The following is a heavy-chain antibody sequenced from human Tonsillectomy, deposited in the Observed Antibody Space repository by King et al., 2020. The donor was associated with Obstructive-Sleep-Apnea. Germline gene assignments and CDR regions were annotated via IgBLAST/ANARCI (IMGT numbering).Heavy chain of an antibody. J-gene: IGHJ1*01. Sequence: QLQESGPGLVKPSETLSLTCSVSGGSTSSSSYYWGWIRQPPGKGLEWIGSIFYSGTTYYNPSLKSRVTISVDTSKNQSSLKLTSVSAAHTATYYCAKNWTRAVAGWGQPPHFQHWGQGTLVTVSS. D-gene: IGHD6-19*01. V-gene: IGHV4-39*07. CDR2: IFYSGTT. CDR1: GGSTSSSSYY. CDR3: AKNWTRAVAGWGQPPHFQH.